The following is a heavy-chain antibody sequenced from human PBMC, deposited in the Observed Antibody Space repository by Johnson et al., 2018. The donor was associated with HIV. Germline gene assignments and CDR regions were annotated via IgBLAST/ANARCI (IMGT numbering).Heavy chain of an antibody. Sequence: QVQLVESGGGVVQPGGSLRLSCAASGFTFNTYGMDWVRQAPGKGLEWVSEIDIDGDTYYPDSVKGRFTISRDNAKNSLYLRMNSLRAEDTAMYYCAPYRAFGAAPTWAFECWGQGTMVTVSS. D-gene: IGHD3-3*01. CDR2: IDIDGDT. CDR3: APYRAFGAAPTWAFEC. J-gene: IGHJ3*01. V-gene: IGHV3-NL1*01. CDR1: GFTFNTYG.